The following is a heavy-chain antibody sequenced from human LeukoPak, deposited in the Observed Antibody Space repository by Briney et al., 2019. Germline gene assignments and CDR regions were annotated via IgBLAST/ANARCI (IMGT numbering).Heavy chain of an antibody. CDR1: GGSISSGGYY. J-gene: IGHJ5*02. CDR3: ARDALRSWFDP. CDR2: IYHSGST. V-gene: IGHV4-30-2*01. Sequence: SETLSLTCTVSGGSISSGGYYWSWIRQPPGKGLEWIGYIYHSGSTYYNPSLKSRVTISVDRSKNQFSLKLSSVTAADTAVYYRARDALRSWFDPWGQGTLVTVSS.